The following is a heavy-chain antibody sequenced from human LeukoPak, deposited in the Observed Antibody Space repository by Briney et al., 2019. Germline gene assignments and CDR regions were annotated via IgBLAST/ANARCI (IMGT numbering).Heavy chain of an antibody. V-gene: IGHV3-7*01. D-gene: IGHD6-19*01. J-gene: IGHJ1*01. CDR2: IKQDGSEK. Sequence: GGSLRLSCEASGFNVSIHGVTWVRQAPGKGLEWVANIKQDGSEKNYVDSVKGRFTISRDNAKNSLSLRMNSLSAEDTAVYYCATGYSSGWYFYFQHWGQGSLVSVSS. CDR3: ATGYSSGWYFYFQH. CDR1: GFNVSIHG.